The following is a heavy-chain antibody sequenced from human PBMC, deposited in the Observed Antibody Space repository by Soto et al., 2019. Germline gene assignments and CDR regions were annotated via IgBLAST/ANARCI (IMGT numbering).Heavy chain of an antibody. CDR2: FIPVYRTL. D-gene: IGHD3-3*01. CDR1: GGSLGNSA. Sequence: SVKVSCKASGGSLGNSAINWVRQTPGQGLEWLGGFIPVYRTLNYAQKFQGRVTITADESTGTAYMTLSSLASDDTAVYYCATGVIWIGYFTVDSWGQGTRVTVPQ. CDR3: ATGVIWIGYFTVDS. V-gene: IGHV1-69*13. J-gene: IGHJ4*02.